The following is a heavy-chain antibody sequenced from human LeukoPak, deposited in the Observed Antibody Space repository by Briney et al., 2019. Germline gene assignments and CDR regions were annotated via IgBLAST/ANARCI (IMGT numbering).Heavy chain of an antibody. CDR3: ARVFPNYYDSSGYPPSIYYYYYMDV. CDR2: INTGNGNT. J-gene: IGHJ6*03. D-gene: IGHD3-22*01. CDR1: GYTFTNYA. V-gene: IGHV1-3*04. Sequence: ASVKVSCKAPGYTFTNYAMHWARQAPGQRLEWMGWINTGNGNTKYSQKFQGRVTITRDTSASTAYMELRSLRSDDTAVYYCARVFPNYYDSSGYPPSIYYYYYMDVWGKGTTVTISS.